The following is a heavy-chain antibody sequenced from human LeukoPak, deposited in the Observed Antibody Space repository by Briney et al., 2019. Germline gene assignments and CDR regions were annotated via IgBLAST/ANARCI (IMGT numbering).Heavy chain of an antibody. CDR2: IYSGGST. J-gene: IGHJ4*02. CDR3: ARDYPYYYDSSGYYSFDY. CDR1: GFTVSNHY. D-gene: IGHD3-22*01. V-gene: IGHV3-66*01. Sequence: GGSLRLSCVASGFTVSNHYMNWVRQAPGKGLEWVSLIYSGGSTYYADSVKGRFTISRDSSKNTLYLQMNSLTAEDTAVYYCARDYPYYYDSSGYYSFDYWGQGTLVTVSS.